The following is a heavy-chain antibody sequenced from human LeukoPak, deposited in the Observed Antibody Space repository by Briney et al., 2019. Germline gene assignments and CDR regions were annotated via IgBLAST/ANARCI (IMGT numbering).Heavy chain of an antibody. J-gene: IGHJ4*02. CDR3: AKVTYGSGTYGAFDY. D-gene: IGHD3-10*01. CDR1: GFTFSSYW. V-gene: IGHV3-23*01. CDR2: ISGSGDNT. Sequence: GGSLRLSCAASGFTFSSYWMHWVRQAPGKGLEWVSTISGSGDNTYYADSVKGRFTISRDNSKNTLYLQMNSLRAEDTAVYYCAKVTYGSGTYGAFDYWGQGTLVTVSS.